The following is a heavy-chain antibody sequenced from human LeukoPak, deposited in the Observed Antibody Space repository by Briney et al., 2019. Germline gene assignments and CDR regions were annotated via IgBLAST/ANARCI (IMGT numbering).Heavy chain of an antibody. CDR1: GFDFSTYA. J-gene: IGHJ1*01. V-gene: IGHV3-64*01. CDR3: ARIPEY. Sequence: GGSLRVSSAASGFDFSTYAMHWVCLTPGKGLEFVSAISKSGDDTSYGNDVKGRFTISRDNIKNTVDLEMGSLRVDDTGIYYCARIPEYWGQGTVVTVSS. CDR2: ISKSGDDT. D-gene: IGHD2-2*01.